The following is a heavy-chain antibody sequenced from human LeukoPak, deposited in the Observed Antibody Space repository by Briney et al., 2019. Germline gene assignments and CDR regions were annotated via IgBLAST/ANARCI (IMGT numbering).Heavy chain of an antibody. Sequence: GGSLRLSCAASGFTFSDYSMSWIRQAPGKGREGVSYISSSGGTIYYADSVKGRFIISRDNAKNSLYLQMNSLRAEDTAVYYCARARATIFGVVIPYNWFDPWGQGTLVTVSS. CDR2: ISSSGGTI. CDR1: GFTFSDYS. J-gene: IGHJ5*02. D-gene: IGHD3-3*01. CDR3: ARARATIFGVVIPYNWFDP. V-gene: IGHV3-11*04.